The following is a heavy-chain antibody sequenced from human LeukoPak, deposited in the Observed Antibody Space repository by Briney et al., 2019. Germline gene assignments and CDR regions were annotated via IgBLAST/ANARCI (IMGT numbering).Heavy chain of an antibody. D-gene: IGHD3-22*01. Sequence: GGSLRLSCAASGFTFSSYSMNWVRQAPGKGLEWVSSISNSSSYIYYADSVKGRFTISRDNAKNSLYLQMNSLRAEDTAVYYCASRPYYDSSGYYYWGQGTLVTVSS. V-gene: IGHV3-21*01. CDR2: ISNSSSYI. CDR1: GFTFSSYS. CDR3: ASRPYYDSSGYYY. J-gene: IGHJ4*02.